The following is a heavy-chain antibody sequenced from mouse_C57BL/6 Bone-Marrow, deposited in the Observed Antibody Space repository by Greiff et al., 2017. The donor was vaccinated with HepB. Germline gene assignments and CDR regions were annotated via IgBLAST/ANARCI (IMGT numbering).Heavy chain of an antibody. CDR3: AHYDAGRGGFDV. J-gene: IGHJ1*03. D-gene: IGHD2-4*01. CDR1: GFSLTSYG. V-gene: IGHV2-5*01. CDR2: IWRGGST. Sequence: VMLVESGPGLVQPSQSLSITCTVSGFSLTSYGVHWVRQSPGKGLEWLGVIWRGGSTDYNAAFMSRLSITKDNSKSQVFFKMNSLQADDTAIYYCAHYDAGRGGFDVWGTGTTVTVSS.